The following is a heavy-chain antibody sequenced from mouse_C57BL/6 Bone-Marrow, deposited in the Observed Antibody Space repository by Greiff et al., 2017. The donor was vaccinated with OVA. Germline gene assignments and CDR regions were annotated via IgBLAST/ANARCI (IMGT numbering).Heavy chain of an antibody. Sequence: EVQLMESGGGLVQPGGSLKLSCAASGFTFSDYYMYWVRQTPEKRLEWVAYISNGGGSTYYPDTVKGRFTISRDNAKNTLYLQMSRLKSEDTAMYYCARQGVWRYFDYWGQGTTLTVSS. CDR1: GFTFSDYY. V-gene: IGHV5-12*01. CDR3: ARQGVWRYFDY. J-gene: IGHJ2*01. CDR2: ISNGGGST. D-gene: IGHD2-10*02.